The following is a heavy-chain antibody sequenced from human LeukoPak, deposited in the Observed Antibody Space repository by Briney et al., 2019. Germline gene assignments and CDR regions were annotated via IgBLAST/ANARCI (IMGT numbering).Heavy chain of an antibody. CDR1: GFTFSSPG. CDR2: ISGTGGTT. J-gene: IGHJ4*02. Sequence: GGSLRLSCAASGFTFSSPGMSWVRQAPGKGLEWVSAISGTGGTTYYADSVKGRFTISRDNSKNTLYLQMNSLRAEDTAVYYCARPTGYFDYWGQGTLVTVSS. V-gene: IGHV3-23*01. CDR3: ARPTGYFDY. D-gene: IGHD1-14*01.